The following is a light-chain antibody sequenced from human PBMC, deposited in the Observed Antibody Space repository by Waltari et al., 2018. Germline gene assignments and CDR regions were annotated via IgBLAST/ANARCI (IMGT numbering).Light chain of an antibody. J-gene: IGLJ1*01. CDR2: DDG. V-gene: IGLV3-21*02. CDR3: QVWDSGSDHYV. CDR1: NIGRKN. Sequence: SYVLTQPPSVSVAPGQTARISCDGHNIGRKNVPWYQQKPGQAPVLVVYDDGDRPPGIPERFSGSNSGNTATLTISRVDAGDEADYYCQVWDSGSDHYVFGTVTKVTVL.